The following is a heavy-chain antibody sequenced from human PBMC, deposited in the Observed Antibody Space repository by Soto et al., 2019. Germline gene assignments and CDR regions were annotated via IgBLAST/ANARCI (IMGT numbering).Heavy chain of an antibody. D-gene: IGHD3-10*02. V-gene: IGHV4-61*01. Sequence: QVQLQESGPGLVKPSETLSLTCAVSGGSVITRSYYWSWIRQPPGGGLEWIGSISHSAGTKFDPSLKSRVTLSLDTSKNLFSLRLISATAADTATYFCARIPTMLLAFEVWGQGTVVTVSS. CDR1: GGSVITRSYY. J-gene: IGHJ3*01. CDR3: ARIPTMLLAFEV. CDR2: ISHSAGT.